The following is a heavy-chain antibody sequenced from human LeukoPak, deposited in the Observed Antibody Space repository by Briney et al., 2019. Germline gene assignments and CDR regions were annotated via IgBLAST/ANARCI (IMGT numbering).Heavy chain of an antibody. CDR3: ARLKWFAEYGLDV. D-gene: IGHD3-10*01. CDR1: GGSFSGYY. CDR2: IYYSGTT. V-gene: IGHV4-34*01. Sequence: SETLSLTCAVYGGSFSGYYWGWIRQPPGKGLEWIGNIYYSGTTYYNPSLKSRVTMSVDTSKNQFSLKLSSVTAADTAVYYCARLKWFAEYGLDVWGQGTTVTVSS. J-gene: IGHJ6*02.